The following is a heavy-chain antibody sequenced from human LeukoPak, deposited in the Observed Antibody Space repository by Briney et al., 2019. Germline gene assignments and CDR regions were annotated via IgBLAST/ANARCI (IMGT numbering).Heavy chain of an antibody. D-gene: IGHD6-19*01. J-gene: IGHJ3*02. CDR2: SYYSGDT. CDR3: ARPAYSSGSNAFDI. CDR1: GGSISSYY. V-gene: IGHV4-59*08. Sequence: SETLSLTCTVSGGSISSYYWSWIRQPPGKGREWIGYSYYSGDTNYNPSLMSRVTMSLDTSKNQFSLNLRSVTAAHTAMYYCARPAYSSGSNAFDIWGQGTMVTVSS.